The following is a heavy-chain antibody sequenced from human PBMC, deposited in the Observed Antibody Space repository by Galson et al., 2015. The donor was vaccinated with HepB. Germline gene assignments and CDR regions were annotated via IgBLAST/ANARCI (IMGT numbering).Heavy chain of an antibody. D-gene: IGHD6-13*01. Sequence: SLRLSCAASGFTLSSYWMSWVRQAPGKGLEWVANIKQDGSEKSYVDSVKGRFTISRDNAKNSLYLQMNSLRAGDTAVYYCARETSGSSSKDTAGIRYGMDVWGQGTTVTVSS. J-gene: IGHJ6*02. CDR3: ARETSGSSSKDTAGIRYGMDV. V-gene: IGHV3-7*05. CDR2: IKQDGSEK. CDR1: GFTLSSYW.